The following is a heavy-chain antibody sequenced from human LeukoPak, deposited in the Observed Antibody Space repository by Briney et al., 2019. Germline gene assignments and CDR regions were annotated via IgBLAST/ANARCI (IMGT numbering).Heavy chain of an antibody. CDR1: GGSISSSSYY. Sequence: ASETLSLTXTVSGGSISSSSYYWGWIRQPPGKGLEWIGSIYYSGSTYYNPSLKSRVSTSVDTSKNQFSLKLSSVTAADTAVYYCARQSYYDSSGYPSFDYWGQGTLVTVSS. V-gene: IGHV4-39*01. CDR3: ARQSYYDSSGYPSFDY. CDR2: IYYSGST. D-gene: IGHD3-22*01. J-gene: IGHJ4*02.